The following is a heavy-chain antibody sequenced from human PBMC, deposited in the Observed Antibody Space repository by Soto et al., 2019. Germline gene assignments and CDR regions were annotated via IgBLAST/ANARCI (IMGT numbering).Heavy chain of an antibody. J-gene: IGHJ6*02. V-gene: IGHV3-9*01. D-gene: IGHD2-2*01. Sequence: EVQLVESGGGLVQPGRSLRLSCAASGFTFDDYAMHWVRQAPGKGLEWVSGISWNSGSIGYADSVKGRFTIYRDNAKNSLYLQMNSLRAEETALYYCAKDICSSTSCRYNYYYGMDVWGQGTTVTVSS. CDR1: GFTFDDYA. CDR2: ISWNSGSI. CDR3: AKDICSSTSCRYNYYYGMDV.